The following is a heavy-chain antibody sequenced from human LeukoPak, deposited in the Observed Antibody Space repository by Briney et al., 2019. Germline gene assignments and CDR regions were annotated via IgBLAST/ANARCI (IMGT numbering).Heavy chain of an antibody. CDR3: ATRQEYCGGDCFTWFDP. CDR1: GFTFSTYA. Sequence: PGGSLRLSCTVSGFTFSTYAISWVRQAPGKGLEWVSGISGNSVGKYYADSVKGRFTISRDNPKNALYLQMNSLRAEDTAIYYCATRQEYCGGDCFTWFDPWGQGTLVTVSS. D-gene: IGHD2-21*01. V-gene: IGHV3-23*01. J-gene: IGHJ5*02. CDR2: ISGNSVGK.